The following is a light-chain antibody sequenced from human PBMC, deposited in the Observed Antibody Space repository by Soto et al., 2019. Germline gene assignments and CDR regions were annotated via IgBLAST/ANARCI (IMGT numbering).Light chain of an antibody. CDR3: QLYSGSPWT. CDR1: QSISNKY. CDR2: GVS. J-gene: IGKJ1*01. V-gene: IGKV3-20*01. Sequence: EIVLTQSPGTLSLSPGERATLSCRASQSISNKYLAWYQQEPGQAPRLLIYGVSIRATGIPDRFSGSGSGTDFTLTISRLEPEDFAVYYCQLYSGSPWTFGQGTKVEIK.